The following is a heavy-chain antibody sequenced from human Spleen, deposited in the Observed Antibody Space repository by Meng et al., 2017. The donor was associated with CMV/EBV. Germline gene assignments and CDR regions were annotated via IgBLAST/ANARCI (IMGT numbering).Heavy chain of an antibody. CDR1: GFTVSSNY. CDR3: AREGGGSYYGMDV. V-gene: IGHV3-53*01. CDR2: IYSGGSK. D-gene: IGHD3-16*01. J-gene: IGHJ6*02. Sequence: GESLKISCSASGFTVSSNYMSWVRQAPGKGLEWVSVIYSGGSKYYADSVKGRFTISRDNSKNTLYLQMNSLRAEDTAVSYCAREGGGSYYGMDVWGQGTTVTVSS.